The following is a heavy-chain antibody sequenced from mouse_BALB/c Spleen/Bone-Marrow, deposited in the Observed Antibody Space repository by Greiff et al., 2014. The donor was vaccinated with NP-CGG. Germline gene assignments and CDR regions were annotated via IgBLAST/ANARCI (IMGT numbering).Heavy chain of an antibody. CDR2: IDPANGNT. Sequence: EVQLQQSGAALVKPGAPVKLSCPASGFNIKDTYMHWVKQRPEQGLEWIGRIDPANGNTKYDPKFQGKATITADTSSNTAYLQLSSLTSEDTAVYYCANYYYGSHFDYWGQGTTLTVSS. D-gene: IGHD1-1*01. J-gene: IGHJ2*01. CDR1: GFNIKDTY. CDR3: ANYYYGSHFDY. V-gene: IGHV14-3*02.